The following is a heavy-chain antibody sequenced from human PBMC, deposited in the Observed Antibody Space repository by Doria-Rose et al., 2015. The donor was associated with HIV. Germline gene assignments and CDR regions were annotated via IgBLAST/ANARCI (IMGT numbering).Heavy chain of an antibody. Sequence: HWVRQAPGQRLEWMGWINPGNGDTRYSEKFQGRVTMTRDTSATTVFMELSSLRSEDTAVFYCAKIMTIFGLAPFDDWGQGTLVTVSS. CDR3: AKIMTIFGLAPFDD. V-gene: IGHV1-3*01. CDR2: INPGNGDT. J-gene: IGHJ4*02. D-gene: IGHD3-3*01.